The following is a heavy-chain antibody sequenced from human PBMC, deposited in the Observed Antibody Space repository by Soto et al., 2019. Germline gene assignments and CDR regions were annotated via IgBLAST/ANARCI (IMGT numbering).Heavy chain of an antibody. CDR1: GFTFSSFT. V-gene: IGHV3-48*01. CDR2: ISTSGSAT. CDR3: ARVMSGTTDY. Sequence: GGSLRLSCAASGFTFSSFTINWVRQAPGKGLEWISHISTSGSATYYADSVKGRFTISRDNARNSLYLQVNSLRAEDTAVYYCARVMSGTTDYWGQGTLVTVSS. D-gene: IGHD1-1*01. J-gene: IGHJ4*02.